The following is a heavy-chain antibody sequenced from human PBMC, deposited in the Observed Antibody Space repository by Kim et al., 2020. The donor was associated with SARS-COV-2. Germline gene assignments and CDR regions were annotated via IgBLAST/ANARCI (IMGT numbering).Heavy chain of an antibody. CDR1: GFTFSSYG. J-gene: IGHJ4*02. D-gene: IGHD2-21*01. V-gene: IGHV3-23*01. Sequence: GGSLRLSCAASGFTFSSYGMSWVRQAPGKGLEWVSAISAGGARTYYADSVGGRFAISRDNSKNTLYLQMNSLTVDDTAVYYCAKDCDSYCWTGYGMFDYWGQGALVTVSS. CDR3: AKDCDSYCWTGYGMFDY. CDR2: ISAGGART.